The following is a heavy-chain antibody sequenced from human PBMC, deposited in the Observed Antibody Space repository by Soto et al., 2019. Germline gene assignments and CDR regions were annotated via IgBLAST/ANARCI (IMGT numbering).Heavy chain of an antibody. CDR1: GDTFTSYD. Sequence: QVQLVQSGAEVKKPGASVKVSCKASGDTFTSYDINWVRQATGQGLEWMGWMNPNSGNTGYAQKFQGRVTMTRTTSISTAYMELSSLRSEDTAVYYCAREEIAAAGTGYYYYGMDVWGQGTPVTVSS. J-gene: IGHJ6*02. CDR3: AREEIAAAGTGYYYYGMDV. D-gene: IGHD6-13*01. V-gene: IGHV1-8*01. CDR2: MNPNSGNT.